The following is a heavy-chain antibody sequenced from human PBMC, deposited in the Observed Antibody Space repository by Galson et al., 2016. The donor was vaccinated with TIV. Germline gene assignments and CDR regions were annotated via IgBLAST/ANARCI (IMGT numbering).Heavy chain of an antibody. J-gene: IGHJ1*01. D-gene: IGHD5/OR15-5a*01. V-gene: IGHV5-51*03. Sequence: QSGAEVKKTGQSLTISCKTSGYPFTTYWIGWVRQKPGKGLEWMGIIYPPDSETSYSPSFEGQVKISVDTSANTAYLHWDSLKISDSAIYYCARRHTVSSIVTGLNPWGQGTQVSVSS. CDR2: IYPPDSET. CDR1: GYPFTTYW. CDR3: ARRHTVSSIVTGLNP.